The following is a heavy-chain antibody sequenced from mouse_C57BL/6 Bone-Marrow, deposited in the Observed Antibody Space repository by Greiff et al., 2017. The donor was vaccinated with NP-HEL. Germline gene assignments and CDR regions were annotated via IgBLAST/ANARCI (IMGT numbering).Heavy chain of an antibody. V-gene: IGHV1-26*01. CDR3: ARRTSYYYGSSPFAY. CDR2: INPNNGGT. Sequence: VQLQQSGPELVKPGASVKISCKASGYTFTDYYMNWVKQSHGKSLEWIGDINPNNGGTSYNQKFKGKATLTVDKSSSTAYMELRSLTSEDSAVYYCARRTSYYYGSSPFAYWGQGTLVTVSA. CDR1: GYTFTDYY. D-gene: IGHD1-1*01. J-gene: IGHJ3*01.